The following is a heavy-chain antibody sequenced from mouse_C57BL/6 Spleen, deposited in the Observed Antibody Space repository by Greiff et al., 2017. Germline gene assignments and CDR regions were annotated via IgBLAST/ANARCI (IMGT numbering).Heavy chain of an antibody. D-gene: IGHD2-3*01. Sequence: VKLVESGAELARPGASVKLSCKASGYTFTSYGISWVKQRTGQGLEWIGEIYPRSGNTYYNEKFKGKATLTADKSSSTAYMELRSLTSEDSAVYFCARDDGGQDYYAMDYWGQGTSVTVSS. CDR2: IYPRSGNT. CDR3: ARDDGGQDYYAMDY. CDR1: GYTFTSYG. J-gene: IGHJ4*01. V-gene: IGHV1-81*01.